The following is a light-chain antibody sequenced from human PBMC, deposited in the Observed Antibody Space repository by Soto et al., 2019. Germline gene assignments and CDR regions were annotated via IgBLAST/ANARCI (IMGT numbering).Light chain of an antibody. CDR1: QGISSA. J-gene: IGKJ4*01. CDR2: DAS. CDR3: QQFNSFSLT. V-gene: IGKV1-13*02. Sequence: AIQLTQSPSSLSASVGDRVTITCRASQGISSALAWYQQKPVKAPKLLIYDASSFESGVPSRFSGSGSGTDFTLTISSLQPEDFATYYCQQFNSFSLTFGGGTKVDIK.